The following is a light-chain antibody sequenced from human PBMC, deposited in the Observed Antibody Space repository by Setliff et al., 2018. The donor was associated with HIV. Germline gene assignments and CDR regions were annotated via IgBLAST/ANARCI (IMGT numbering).Light chain of an antibody. Sequence: SYELTQPPSVSVAPGKTARITCGGDNIGDKSVHWYQQKPGKAPILVIYYDQDRPSGTPERFSGSNSGNTATLTISRVEAGDEADYFCQVWDSTSDHVVFGGGTK. CDR2: YDQ. CDR3: QVWDSTSDHVV. J-gene: IGLJ2*01. CDR1: NIGDKS. V-gene: IGLV3-21*04.